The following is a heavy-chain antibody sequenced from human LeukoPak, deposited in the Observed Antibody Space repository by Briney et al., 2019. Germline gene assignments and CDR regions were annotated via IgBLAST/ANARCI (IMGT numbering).Heavy chain of an antibody. V-gene: IGHV4-34*01. CDR3: ASLTPVSSWAPLLRS. CDR2: INHSGST. CDR1: GGSFSGYY. Sequence: PSETLSLTCAVYGGSFSGYYWSWIRQPPGKGLEWIGEINHSGSTNYNPSLKSRVTISVDTSKNQFSLKLSSVTAADTAVYYCASLTPVSSWAPLLRSWGQGTLVTVSS. J-gene: IGHJ4*02. D-gene: IGHD6-13*01.